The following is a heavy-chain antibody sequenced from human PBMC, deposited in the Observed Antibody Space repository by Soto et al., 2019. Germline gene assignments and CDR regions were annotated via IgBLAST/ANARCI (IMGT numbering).Heavy chain of an antibody. CDR1: GGSISSGDYY. CDR2: IYYSGST. Sequence: PSETLSLTCTVSGGSISSGDYYWSWIRQPPGKGLEWIGSIYYSGSTYYNPSLKSRVTISVDTSKNQFSLKLSSVTAADTAVYYCARHGLRAYGDYVYFDYWGQGTLVTVSS. J-gene: IGHJ4*02. V-gene: IGHV4-30-4*01. CDR3: ARHGLRAYGDYVYFDY. D-gene: IGHD4-17*01.